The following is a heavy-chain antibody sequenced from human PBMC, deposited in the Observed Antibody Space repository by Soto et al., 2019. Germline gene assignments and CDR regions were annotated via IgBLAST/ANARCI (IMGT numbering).Heavy chain of an antibody. CDR1: GGSISSYY. J-gene: IGHJ3*02. CDR3: ASSSIAASPGAFDI. D-gene: IGHD6-6*01. V-gene: IGHV4-59*08. CDR2: IYYSGST. Sequence: SETLSLTCTVSGGSISSYYWSWIRQPPGKGLEWIGNIYYSGSTNYNPSLKSRVTITVDTSKNQFSLKLRPVTAADTAVYYCASSSIAASPGAFDIWGQGTMVTVSS.